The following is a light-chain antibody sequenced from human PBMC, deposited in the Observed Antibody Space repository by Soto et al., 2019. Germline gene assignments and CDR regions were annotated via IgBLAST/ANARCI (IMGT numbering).Light chain of an antibody. CDR3: GADHGSGSNFVVV. CDR1: SGYSNYK. V-gene: IGLV9-49*01. Sequence: LLTQPPSASASLGASVTLTCTLSSGYSNYKVDWYQQRPGKGPRFVMRVGTGGIMGSKGDGIPDRFSVLGSGLNRYLTIKNIQEEDESDYLCGADHGSGSNFVVVFGGGTKLTVL. J-gene: IGLJ2*01. CDR2: VGTGGIMG.